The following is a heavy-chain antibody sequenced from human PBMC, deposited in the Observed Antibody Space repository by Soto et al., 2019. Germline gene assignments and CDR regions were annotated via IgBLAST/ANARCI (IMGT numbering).Heavy chain of an antibody. J-gene: IGHJ6*03. Sequence: ASVKVSCKASGYTFTSYAMHWVRQAPGQRLEWMGWINAGNGNTKYSQKFQGRVTITRDTSASTAYMELSSLRSEDTAVYYCARDVVAGRYYYYYYMDVWGKGTTVTVSS. CDR1: GYTFTSYA. CDR2: INAGNGNT. CDR3: ARDVVAGRYYYYYYMDV. V-gene: IGHV1-3*01. D-gene: IGHD6-19*01.